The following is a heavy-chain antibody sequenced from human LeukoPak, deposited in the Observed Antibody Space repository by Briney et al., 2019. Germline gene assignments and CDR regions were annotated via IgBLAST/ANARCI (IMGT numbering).Heavy chain of an antibody. CDR1: GGTFSSYA. CDR3: ARASPYFYCSGGSCYFHP. Sequence: SVTVPCKASGGTFSSYAISWVRQAPGQGLEWMGGIIPIFGTANYAQKFQGRVTITTDESTSTAYMELSSLRSEDTAVYYCARASPYFYCSGGSCYFHPWGQGTLVTVSS. V-gene: IGHV1-69*05. J-gene: IGHJ5*02. D-gene: IGHD2-15*01. CDR2: IIPIFGTA.